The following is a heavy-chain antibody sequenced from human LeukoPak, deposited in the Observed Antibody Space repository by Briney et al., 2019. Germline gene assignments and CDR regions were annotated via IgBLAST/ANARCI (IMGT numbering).Heavy chain of an antibody. CDR1: GYTFTSYY. V-gene: IGHV1-46*01. D-gene: IGHD1-1*01. Sequence: WASVKVSCEASGYTFTSYYIQWVRQAPGQGLEWMGVINPNGGGTTYSQKFQGRVTMTRDASTSTVFMALTSLKSDDTAVYYCARDSAANWRILDYWGQGTLVTV. J-gene: IGHJ4*02. CDR3: ARDSAANWRILDY. CDR2: INPNGGGT.